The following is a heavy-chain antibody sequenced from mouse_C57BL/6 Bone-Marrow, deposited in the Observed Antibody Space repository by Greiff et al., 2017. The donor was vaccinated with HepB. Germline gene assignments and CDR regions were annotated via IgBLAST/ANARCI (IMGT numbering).Heavy chain of an antibody. V-gene: IGHV1-50*01. Sequence: QVQLKQPGAELVKPGASVKLSCKASGYTFTSYWMQWVKQRPGQGLEWIGEIDPSDSYTNYNQKFKGKATLTVDTSSSTAYMQLSSLTSEDSAVYYCARGGGTWYFDVWGTGTTVTVSS. CDR3: ARGGGTWYFDV. CDR1: GYTFTSYW. D-gene: IGHD2-14*01. J-gene: IGHJ1*03. CDR2: IDPSDSYT.